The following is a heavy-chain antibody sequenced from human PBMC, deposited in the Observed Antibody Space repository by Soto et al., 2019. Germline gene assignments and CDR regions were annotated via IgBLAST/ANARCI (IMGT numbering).Heavy chain of an antibody. Sequence: QVPLVQSGAEVKTPGASVKVSCKASGYTFANYGFTWVRQAPGQGLEWMGWISSRDGSTNYAQKLWGRVTMTTDTPTSTTDMELRSLRSDDTAVYYCARALLHNVVVPDFEYWGQGTLVTVSS. CDR1: GYTFANYG. CDR3: ARALLHNVVVPDFEY. J-gene: IGHJ4*02. D-gene: IGHD2-21*01. V-gene: IGHV1-18*01. CDR2: ISSRDGST.